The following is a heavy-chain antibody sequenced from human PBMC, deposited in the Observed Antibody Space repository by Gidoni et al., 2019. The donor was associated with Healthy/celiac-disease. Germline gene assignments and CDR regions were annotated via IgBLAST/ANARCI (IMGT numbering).Heavy chain of an antibody. D-gene: IGHD3-22*01. CDR3: ASQVYYDGAFDI. V-gene: IGHV5-10-1*03. CDR1: RYSFTSYW. CDR2: IDPSDSYT. Sequence: AQLVHSGAEVKTPGASLRIPCQVSRYSFTSYWTSWVRQMPEKGLEWMERIDPSDSYTNYSPSFQGHVTISADKSISTAYLQWSSLKASDTAMYYCASQVYYDGAFDIWGQGTMVTVSS. J-gene: IGHJ3*02.